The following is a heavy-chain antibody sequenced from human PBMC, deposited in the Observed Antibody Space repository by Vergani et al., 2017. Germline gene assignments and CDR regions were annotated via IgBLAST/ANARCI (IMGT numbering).Heavy chain of an antibody. CDR1: GGSVSSGSYY. CDR3: GGWGWGYCSGGSCYSGAYYFDY. Sequence: QVQLQESGPGLVKPSETLSLTCTVSGGSVSSGSYYWSWIRQPPGKGLEWIGYIYYSGSTNYNPSLKSRVTISVDTSKNQFSLKLSSVTAADTAVYECGGWGWGYCSGGSCYSGAYYFDYWGQGTLVTVSS. J-gene: IGHJ4*02. V-gene: IGHV4-61*01. D-gene: IGHD2-15*01. CDR2: IYYSGST.